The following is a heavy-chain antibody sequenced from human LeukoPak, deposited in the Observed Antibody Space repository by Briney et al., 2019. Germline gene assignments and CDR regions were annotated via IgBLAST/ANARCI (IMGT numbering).Heavy chain of an antibody. Sequence: GGSLRLSCAASGFTFSSYAMSWVRQAPGKGLEWVSAISGSGGSTYYADSVKGRFTISKDNSKNTLYLQMNSLRAEDTAVYYCAGWVRWSTFDYWGQGTLVTVSS. V-gene: IGHV3-23*01. J-gene: IGHJ4*02. CDR3: AGWVRWSTFDY. CDR1: GFTFSSYA. CDR2: ISGSGGST. D-gene: IGHD4-23*01.